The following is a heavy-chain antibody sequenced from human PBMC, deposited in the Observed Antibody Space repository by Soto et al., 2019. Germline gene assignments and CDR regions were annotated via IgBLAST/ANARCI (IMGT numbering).Heavy chain of an antibody. Sequence: VASVKVSCKASGYIFTAYYMHWVRQAPGQGPEWMGWINPDSGGTSYAPKFQGRVTMTRDTSSSTVYMELRRLRSDDTALYYCARDVAGDDYFDYWGQGTLVTVSS. J-gene: IGHJ4*02. CDR1: GYIFTAYY. V-gene: IGHV1-2*02. D-gene: IGHD6-19*01. CDR3: ARDVAGDDYFDY. CDR2: INPDSGGT.